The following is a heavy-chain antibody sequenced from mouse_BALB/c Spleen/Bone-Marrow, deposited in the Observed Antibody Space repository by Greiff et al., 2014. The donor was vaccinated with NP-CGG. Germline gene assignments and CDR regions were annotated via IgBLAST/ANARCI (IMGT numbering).Heavy chain of an antibody. Sequence: EVNLVESGGGLVKPGGSLKLSCAASGFTFSSFAMSWVRQTPEKRLEWVATISSGGGYTYYPDSVKGRFTISRDNAKNSLYLQMSSLRSEGTAMYYCARQESIYDGYYGGFTYWGQGTLVTVSA. J-gene: IGHJ3*01. D-gene: IGHD2-3*01. CDR1: GFTFSSFA. CDR2: ISSGGGYT. CDR3: ARQESIYDGYYGGFTY. V-gene: IGHV5-9-3*01.